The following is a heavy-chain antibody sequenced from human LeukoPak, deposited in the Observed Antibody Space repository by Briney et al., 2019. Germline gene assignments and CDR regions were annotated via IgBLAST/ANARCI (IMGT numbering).Heavy chain of an antibody. CDR3: ARARPPAAVGGYFDY. J-gene: IGHJ4*02. D-gene: IGHD2-2*01. CDR1: GNSISSYY. V-gene: IGHV4-4*08. CDR2: IYTSGST. Sequence: SETLSLTCTVSGNSISSYYWNWIRQPPGKGLEWIGDIYTSGSTNYNPSLKSRVTISVDTSKNQFSLKLSSVTAADTAVYYCARARPPAAVGGYFDYWGQGTLVTVSS.